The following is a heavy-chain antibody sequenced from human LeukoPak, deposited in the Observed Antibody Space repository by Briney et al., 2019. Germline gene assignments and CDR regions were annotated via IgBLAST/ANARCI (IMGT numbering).Heavy chain of an antibody. CDR2: ISGSGGST. Sequence: GGSLRLSCAASGFTFSNYAMSWVRQAPGKGLEWVSGISGSGGSTYYADSVKGRFTISRDNSKNTLYLQMNSLRAEDTAVYYCAKGTLPRGYRYYFDYWGQGTLVTVSS. CDR3: AKGTLPRGYRYYFDY. D-gene: IGHD5-18*01. V-gene: IGHV3-23*01. CDR1: GFTFSNYA. J-gene: IGHJ4*02.